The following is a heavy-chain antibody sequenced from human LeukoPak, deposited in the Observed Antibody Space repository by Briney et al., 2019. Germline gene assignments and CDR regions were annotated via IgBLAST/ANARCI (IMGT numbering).Heavy chain of an antibody. CDR1: GYTFSSHS. CDR3: ARGEYDLLGDY. J-gene: IGHJ4*02. V-gene: IGHV1-18*01. CDR2: ISPYNGNT. Sequence: ASVKVSCKTSGYTFSSHSMNWVRQAPGQGLEWLGWISPYNGNTKYAQKIQGRATMTTDTSTSTAYLELRSLRSDDTAVYYCARGEYDLLGDYWGQGTLVTVSS. D-gene: IGHD3-10*01.